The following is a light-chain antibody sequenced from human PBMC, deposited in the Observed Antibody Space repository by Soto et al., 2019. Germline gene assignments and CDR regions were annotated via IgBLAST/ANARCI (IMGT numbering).Light chain of an antibody. Sequence: QPVLTQSSSASASLGSSVKLTCTLSSGHSSYIIAWHQQQPGKAPRYLMKLEGSGSYNKGSGVPDRFSGSSSGADRYLTISTLQFEDEANYYCETWDSNTRVFGGGTTLTVL. CDR2: LEGSGSY. CDR3: ETWDSNTRV. V-gene: IGLV4-60*02. J-gene: IGLJ2*01. CDR1: SGHSSYI.